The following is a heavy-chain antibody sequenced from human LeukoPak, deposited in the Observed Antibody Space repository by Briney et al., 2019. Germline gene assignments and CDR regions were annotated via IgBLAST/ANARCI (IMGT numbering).Heavy chain of an antibody. CDR3: TILGYSGRYLGSFDI. CDR1: GCCYTTYW. CDR2: IYDGNPVT. V-gene: IGHV5-51*01. D-gene: IGHD1-26*01. Sequence: GESLQISCKGCGCCYTTYWIAWVRQLTGKGLEGMGSIYDGNPVTRYTPSFQGQDTSSHDKSTATGYLQWSGLTASETAMYSCTILGYSGRYLGSFDIWGQGTVLTVSS. J-gene: IGHJ3*02.